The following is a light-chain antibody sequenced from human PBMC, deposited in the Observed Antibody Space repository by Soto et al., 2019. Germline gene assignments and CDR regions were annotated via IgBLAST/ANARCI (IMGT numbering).Light chain of an antibody. V-gene: IGKV1-5*03. CDR1: QSISSW. J-gene: IGKJ2*01. Sequence: DIQMTQSPSTLSASVGDRVTITCRASQSISSWLAWYQQKPGKAPKLLIYKASSLESGVPSRFSGSGSGTEFTLTISGLQPDDFATYYRQQYNSYSYTFGQGTKLEIK. CDR2: KAS. CDR3: QQYNSYSYT.